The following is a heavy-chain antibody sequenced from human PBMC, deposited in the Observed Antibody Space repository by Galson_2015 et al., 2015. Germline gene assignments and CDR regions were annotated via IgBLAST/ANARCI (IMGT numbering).Heavy chain of an antibody. CDR2: ISGSSDTI. CDR3: ARGSLEYQLLHDY. J-gene: IGHJ4*02. CDR1: GFPFSSHS. D-gene: IGHD2-2*01. Sequence: SLRLSCAGSGFPFSSHSMTWVRRVPGKGLEWVSYISGSSDTIYHADSVKGRFTISRDNARNSVYLQMNSLRDEDTAVYYCARGSLEYQLLHDYWGQGILVSVSS. V-gene: IGHV3-48*02.